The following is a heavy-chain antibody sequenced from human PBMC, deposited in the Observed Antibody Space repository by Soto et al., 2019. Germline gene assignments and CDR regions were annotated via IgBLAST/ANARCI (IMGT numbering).Heavy chain of an antibody. CDR2: ISGSGGST. D-gene: IGHD2-15*01. CDR3: AKDRKGSNCSGGTCYSFDY. J-gene: IGHJ4*02. CDR1: GFTLGTYV. V-gene: IGHV3-23*01. Sequence: EVQLLESGGGLVQPGGSLRLSCAASGFTLGTYVMTWVRQAPGKGLEWVSAISGSGGSTNYADPVKGRFTISRDNTKNTLYLQMNSLRVEDTAVYYCAKDRKGSNCSGGTCYSFDYWGQATLVTVPS.